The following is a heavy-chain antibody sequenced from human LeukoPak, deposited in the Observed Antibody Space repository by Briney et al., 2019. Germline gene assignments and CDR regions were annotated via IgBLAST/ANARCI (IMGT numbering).Heavy chain of an antibody. Sequence: GESLSLSCPASGFSVSTNYTSWVRPAAGRGREWVGLIFSSGDTNYADSVKGRFTIPRDKSRNTPYLQLNSLRSDDTAVYYCARGFRSVTTWGYFDPWGQGALVTVSS. D-gene: IGHD4-17*01. J-gene: IGHJ4*02. V-gene: IGHV3-66*01. CDR3: ARGFRSVTTWGYFDP. CDR1: GFSVSTNY. CDR2: IFSSGDT.